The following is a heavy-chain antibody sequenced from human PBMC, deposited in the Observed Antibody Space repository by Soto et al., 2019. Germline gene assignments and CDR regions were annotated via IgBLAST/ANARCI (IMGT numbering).Heavy chain of an antibody. D-gene: IGHD3-10*01. CDR2: IYYSGST. Sequence: SETLSLTCTVSGGSISSSSYYWGWIRQPPGKGLEWIGSIYYSGSTYYNPSLKSRVTISVDTSKNQFSLKLSSVTAADTAVYYCARHTTEFVWFGELLYSGPRRNWFDPWGQGTLVTVSS. V-gene: IGHV4-39*01. CDR3: ARHTTEFVWFGELLYSGPRRNWFDP. J-gene: IGHJ5*02. CDR1: GGSISSSSYY.